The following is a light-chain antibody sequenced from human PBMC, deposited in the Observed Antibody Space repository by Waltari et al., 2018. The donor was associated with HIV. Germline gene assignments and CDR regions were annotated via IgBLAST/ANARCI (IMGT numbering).Light chain of an antibody. J-gene: IGKJ2*01. CDR1: QSTNKW. Sequence: DIQMTQSPSTLSASVGDRVTITCRASQSTNKWLAWYQHKPGQAPKLLIYKTSRLDSWVPSRFSGSGSGTEFTLTISSLQPDDVATYYCHQYKGSAFGQGTKLEI. V-gene: IGKV1-5*03. CDR2: KTS. CDR3: HQYKGSA.